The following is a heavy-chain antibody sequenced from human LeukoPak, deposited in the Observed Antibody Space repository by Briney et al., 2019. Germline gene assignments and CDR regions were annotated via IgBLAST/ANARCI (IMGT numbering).Heavy chain of an antibody. J-gene: IGHJ4*02. CDR1: SGSISSGTYY. CDR3: ARDRGNWNDVQAEDDYFDY. D-gene: IGHD1-1*01. CDR2: IYSSGST. V-gene: IGHV4-61*02. Sequence: SETLSLICTVSSGSISSGTYYWSWIRQPAGKGLEWIGRIYSSGSTNYNPSLKSRVTISVDTSKNQFSLNLTSVTAADTAVYYCARDRGNWNDVQAEDDYFDYWGQGTLVTVSS.